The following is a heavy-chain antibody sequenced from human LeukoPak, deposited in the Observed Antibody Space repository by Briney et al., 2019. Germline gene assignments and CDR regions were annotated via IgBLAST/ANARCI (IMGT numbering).Heavy chain of an antibody. D-gene: IGHD3-10*01. CDR1: GGSFSGYY. CDR2: INHGGST. J-gene: IGHJ6*02. Sequence: SETLSLTCAVYGGSFSGYYWSWIRQPPGKGLEWIGEINHGGSTNYNPSLKSRVTISVDTSKKQFSLKLSSVTAADTAVCYCARAIRGVMIVYYYYGLDVWGQGTTVTVSS. V-gene: IGHV4-34*01. CDR3: ARAIRGVMIVYYYYGLDV.